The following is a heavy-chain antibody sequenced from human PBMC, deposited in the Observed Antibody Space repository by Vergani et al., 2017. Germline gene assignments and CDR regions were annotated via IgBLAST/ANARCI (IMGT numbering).Heavy chain of an antibody. Sequence: QVQVVQSGAEVKKSGASVKVSCKASGYTFTGYYMHWVRQAPGQGLEWMGWINPNSGGTNYAQKFQGRVTMTRDTSISTAYMELSRLRSDDTAVYYCARGLPYYYGSGSYGYWGQGTLVTVSS. CDR1: GYTFTGYY. CDR3: ARGLPYYYGSGSYGY. J-gene: IGHJ4*02. D-gene: IGHD3-10*01. V-gene: IGHV1-2*02. CDR2: INPNSGGT.